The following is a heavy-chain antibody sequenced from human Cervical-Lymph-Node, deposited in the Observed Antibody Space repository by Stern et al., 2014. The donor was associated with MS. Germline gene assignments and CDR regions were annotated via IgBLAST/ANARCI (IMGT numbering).Heavy chain of an antibody. Sequence: QDQLVQSGAEVKKPGAAVKVSCKASGYTFSNFGIAWLRQAPGQGLEWMGWISPYTGDTNYAQNVQDRVTLTTDTLTSTAYMELRSLTSDDTAVYYCARRFGELYLAFFDAWGQGALVTVSS. V-gene: IGHV1-18*04. J-gene: IGHJ4*02. CDR1: GYTFSNFG. D-gene: IGHD3-10*01. CDR3: ARRFGELYLAFFDA. CDR2: ISPYTGDT.